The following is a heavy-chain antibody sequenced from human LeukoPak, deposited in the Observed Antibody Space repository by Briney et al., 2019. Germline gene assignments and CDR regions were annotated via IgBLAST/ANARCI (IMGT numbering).Heavy chain of an antibody. J-gene: IGHJ4*02. CDR2: INHSGST. CDR3: ATTPREYSSTWYYFDY. V-gene: IGHV4-4*02. Sequence: SETLSLTCAVSGGSISSSNWWSWVRQPPGKGLEWIGEINHSGSTNYNPSLKSRVTMSVDTSKKQFSLNLSSVTAADTAVYYCATTPREYSSTWYYFDYWGQGILVTVSS. CDR1: GGSISSSNW. D-gene: IGHD6-13*01.